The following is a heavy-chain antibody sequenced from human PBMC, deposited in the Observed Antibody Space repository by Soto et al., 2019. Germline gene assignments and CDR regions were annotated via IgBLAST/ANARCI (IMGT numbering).Heavy chain of an antibody. CDR1: GFTFSSYS. D-gene: IGHD6-6*01. Sequence: PGGSLRLSCVASGFTFSSYSMNWVRQAPGKGLEWVSSISSSSSYIYYADSVKGRFTISRDNAKNSLYLQMNSLRAEDTAVYYCARVEAARLYLGMDVWGQGTTVTVSS. J-gene: IGHJ6*02. CDR2: ISSSSSYI. CDR3: ARVEAARLYLGMDV. V-gene: IGHV3-21*01.